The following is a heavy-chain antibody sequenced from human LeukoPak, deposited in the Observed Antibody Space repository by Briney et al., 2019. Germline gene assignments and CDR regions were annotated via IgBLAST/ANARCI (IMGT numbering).Heavy chain of an antibody. Sequence: SETLSLTCAVYGGSFSGYYWSWIRQPPGKGLEWIGEINHSGSTNYNPSLKSRVTISVDTSKNQSSLKLSSVTAADTAVYYCARGRATMVRGVSRPFDYWGQGTLVTVSS. J-gene: IGHJ4*02. D-gene: IGHD3-10*01. CDR3: ARGRATMVRGVSRPFDY. CDR1: GGSFSGYY. CDR2: INHSGST. V-gene: IGHV4-34*01.